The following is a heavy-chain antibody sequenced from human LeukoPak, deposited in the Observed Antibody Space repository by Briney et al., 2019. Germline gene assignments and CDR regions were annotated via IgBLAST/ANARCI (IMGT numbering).Heavy chain of an antibody. J-gene: IGHJ4*02. D-gene: IGHD1-26*01. V-gene: IGHV4-34*01. CDR1: GGSLSGYY. CDR2: INHSGNT. Sequence: SETLSLTCAVYGGSLSGYYWSWIRQPPGKGLEWIGEINHSGNTNYNPSLKSRVTMSVDTSKSHFYLKLSSVTAADTAVYYCARQGSGSSYYYYTFPYWGQGTLVTVSS. CDR3: ARQGSGSSYYYYTFPY.